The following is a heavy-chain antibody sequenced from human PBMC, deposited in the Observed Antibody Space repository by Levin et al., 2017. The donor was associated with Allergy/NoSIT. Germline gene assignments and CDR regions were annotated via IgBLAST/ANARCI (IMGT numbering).Heavy chain of an antibody. CDR3: AKVWASSLDGRAQPSAFDS. CDR2: ISTDVAFT. Sequence: GGSLRLSCEVSGLTFSMYAMSWVRQAPGKGLEWVAAISTDVAFTYYANPVKGRFTISRDNSKSTLYLQMITLRADDTATYYCAKVWASSLDGRAQPSAFDSWGQGTLVTVSS. CDR1: GLTFSMYA. V-gene: IGHV3-23*01. J-gene: IGHJ5*01. D-gene: IGHD1-26*01.